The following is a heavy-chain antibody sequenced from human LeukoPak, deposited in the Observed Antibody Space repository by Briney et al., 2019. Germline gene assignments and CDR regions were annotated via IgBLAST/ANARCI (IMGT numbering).Heavy chain of an antibody. Sequence: PGGSLRLSCAASGFTFSNYPMNWIRQAPGKGLEWISYISSSSSTIYDADSVKGRFTISRDNAENSVYLQMNSLRVEDTAVYFCARDSRSHCGTDACYGPYFDYWGQGILVAVSS. D-gene: IGHD2-2*01. J-gene: IGHJ4*02. CDR2: ISSSSSTI. V-gene: IGHV3-48*01. CDR1: GFTFSNYP. CDR3: ARDSRSHCGTDACYGPYFDY.